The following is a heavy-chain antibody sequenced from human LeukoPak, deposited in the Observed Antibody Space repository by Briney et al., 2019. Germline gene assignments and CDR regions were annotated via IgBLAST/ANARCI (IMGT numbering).Heavy chain of an antibody. J-gene: IGHJ6*02. CDR3: ARASVTLVRGVITPYYYYGMDV. CDR2: ISAYNGNT. CDR1: GYTFTSYG. Sequence: ASVTVSCKASGYTFTSYGISWVRQAPAQGLEWMGWISAYNGNTNYAQKLQGRVTMTTDTSTSTAYMELRSLRSDDTAVYYCARASVTLVRGVITPYYYYGMDVWGQGTTVTVSS. V-gene: IGHV1-18*01. D-gene: IGHD3-10*01.